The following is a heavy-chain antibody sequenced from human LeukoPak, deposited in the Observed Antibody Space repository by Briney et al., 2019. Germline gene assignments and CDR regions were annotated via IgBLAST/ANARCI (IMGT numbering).Heavy chain of an antibody. Sequence: GGSLRLSCAASGFTFSDAWLNWVRQTPEKGLEWVARIKRQTEGWTKDYAAPVKGRFTISRDDSKSTVYLQMNSLEIEDTAVYYCSRNADHDWWGQGTLVTVSS. CDR2: IKRQTEGWTK. J-gene: IGHJ4*02. V-gene: IGHV3-15*01. D-gene: IGHD1-14*01. CDR3: SRNADHDW. CDR1: GFTFSDAW.